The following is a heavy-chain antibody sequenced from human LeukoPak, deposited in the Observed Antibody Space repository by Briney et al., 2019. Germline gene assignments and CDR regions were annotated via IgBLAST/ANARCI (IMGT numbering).Heavy chain of an antibody. CDR2: INPNSGGT. D-gene: IGHD2-15*01. Sequence: ASVTVSCTASGYTFTGYYMHWVRQAPGQGLEWMGRINPNSGGTNYAQKFQGRVTMTRDTSISTVYMELSRLRSDDTAVYYCARERAVQGYCSGGSCYINDYWGQGTLVTVSS. CDR1: GYTFTGYY. V-gene: IGHV1-2*06. CDR3: ARERAVQGYCSGGSCYINDY. J-gene: IGHJ4*02.